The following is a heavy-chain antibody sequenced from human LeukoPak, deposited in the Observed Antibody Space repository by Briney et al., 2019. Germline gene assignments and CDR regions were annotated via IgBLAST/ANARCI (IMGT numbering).Heavy chain of an antibody. V-gene: IGHV4-39*07. J-gene: IGHJ4*02. CDR3: ASGPVRGVISHFDY. D-gene: IGHD3-10*01. CDR2: IYYCGNT. CDR1: GGSISGSSYY. Sequence: PSETLSLTCTVSGGSISGSSYYWGWIRQPPGKGLEWLGSIYYCGNTYYNPSLKSRVTISVDTYNSQFSLKLSSVTAADAAVHYCASGPVRGVISHFDYWGQGTLVTVSS.